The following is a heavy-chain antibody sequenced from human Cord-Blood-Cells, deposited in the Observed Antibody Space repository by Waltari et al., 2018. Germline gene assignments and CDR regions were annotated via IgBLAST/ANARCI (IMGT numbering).Heavy chain of an antibody. CDR2: INHSGST. D-gene: IGHD2-2*01. CDR1: GGSFSGYY. V-gene: IGHV4-34*01. J-gene: IGHJ4*02. CDR3: ASTQSDIVVVPAAFDY. Sequence: QAQLQQWGAGLLKPSETLSLTCAVYGGSFSGYYWSWIRQPPGKGLEWIGEINHSGSTNYNPSLKSRVTISVDTSKNQFSLKLSSVTAADTAVYYCASTQSDIVVVPAAFDYWGQGTLVTVSS.